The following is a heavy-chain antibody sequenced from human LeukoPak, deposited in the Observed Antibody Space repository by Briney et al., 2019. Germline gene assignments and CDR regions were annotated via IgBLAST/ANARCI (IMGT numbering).Heavy chain of an antibody. CDR1: GDSFNSRNYY. CDR2: LYFTGST. Sequence: TSETLSLTCTVSGDSFNSRNYYWGWIRQPPWKGLEWIGSLYFTGSTYYNPSLKSRVTISLETAKNQFSLKMISVTGADTAVYYCARSLQDIWSGYEAPRRPFDQWGRGTLVTVTS. V-gene: IGHV4-39*01. J-gene: IGHJ4*02. CDR3: ARSLQDIWSGYEAPRRPFDQ. D-gene: IGHD6-25*01.